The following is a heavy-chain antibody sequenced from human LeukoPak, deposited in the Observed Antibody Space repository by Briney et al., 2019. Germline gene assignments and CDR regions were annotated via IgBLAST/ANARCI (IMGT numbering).Heavy chain of an antibody. CDR1: GYTFTSYD. Sequence: ASVKVSCKASGYTFTSYDINWLRQATGQGLEWMGWMNPNSGNTGYAQKFQGRVTITRNTSISTAYMELSSLRSEDTAVYYCARCSMVGATAIDYWGQGTLLPVSS. CDR2: MNPNSGNT. CDR3: ARCSMVGATAIDY. D-gene: IGHD1-26*01. V-gene: IGHV1-8*03. J-gene: IGHJ4*02.